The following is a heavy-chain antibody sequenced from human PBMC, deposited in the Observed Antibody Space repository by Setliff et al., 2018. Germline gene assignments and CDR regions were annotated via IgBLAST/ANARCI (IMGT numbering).Heavy chain of an antibody. J-gene: IGHJ4*02. Sequence: ASVKVSCKGSGYILSSYGISWVRQAPGEGLEWMGWISPYNGVTSYAQRFQGRVTMTTDTSTSAAYLELMSLRSDDTAVYYCARLVRYCTRTSCQRTPGAEYWGQGTLVTVSS. D-gene: IGHD2-2*01. CDR2: ISPYNGVT. CDR1: GYILSSYG. CDR3: ARLVRYCTRTSCQRTPGAEY. V-gene: IGHV1-18*01.